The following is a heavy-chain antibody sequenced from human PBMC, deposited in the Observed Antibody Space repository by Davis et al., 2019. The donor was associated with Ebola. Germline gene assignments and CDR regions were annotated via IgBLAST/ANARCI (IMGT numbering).Heavy chain of an antibody. V-gene: IGHV4-61*08. J-gene: IGHJ4*02. D-gene: IGHD2-8*01. CDR3: ARVGDFQGVY. CDR1: GGAVTSGGFF. Sequence: PSETLSLTCTVSGGAVTSGGFFWAWLRQTPGKGLEWIGYIYSSGNSNFNPSLKSRVTISRDTSKNHFSLNLSSVTAADTAVYYCARVGDFQGVYWGRGTLVTVSS. CDR2: IYSSGNS.